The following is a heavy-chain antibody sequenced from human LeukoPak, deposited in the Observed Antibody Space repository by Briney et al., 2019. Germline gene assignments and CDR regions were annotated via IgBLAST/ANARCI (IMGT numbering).Heavy chain of an antibody. CDR3: ARDRSYYDSSGFLDY. Sequence: SVKVSCRASGGTFSSYAISWVRQAPGQGLEWMGRIIPIFGTANYAQKFQGRVTITTDESTSTAYMQLSSLRSEDTAVYYCARDRSYYDSSGFLDYWGQGTLVTVSS. CDR2: IIPIFGTA. D-gene: IGHD3-22*01. V-gene: IGHV1-69*05. CDR1: GGTFSSYA. J-gene: IGHJ4*02.